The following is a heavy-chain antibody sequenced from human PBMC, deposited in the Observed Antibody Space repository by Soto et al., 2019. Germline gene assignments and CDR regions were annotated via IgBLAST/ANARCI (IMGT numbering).Heavy chain of an antibody. J-gene: IGHJ5*02. CDR3: AIGGAAAARGWFDP. D-gene: IGHD6-13*01. Sequence: TSETLSLTCTVSGGSITSYYWSWIRQPPGKGLEWIGYIYYSGNTNYNPSLKSRVTISVDTSKNQFSLRLSSVTAADTAIYYCAIGGAAAARGWFDPWGQGTLVTVSS. CDR1: GGSITSYY. V-gene: IGHV4-59*01. CDR2: IYYSGNT.